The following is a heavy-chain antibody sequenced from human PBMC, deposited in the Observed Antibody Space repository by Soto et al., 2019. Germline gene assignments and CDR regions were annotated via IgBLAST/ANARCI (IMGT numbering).Heavy chain of an antibody. CDR3: AKVFMTTVSPFDY. CDR2: IVGSGGST. V-gene: IGHV3-23*01. J-gene: IGHJ4*02. CDR1: GFTFSSYA. Sequence: GGSLRLSCAASGFTFSSYAMSWVRQAPGKGLEWVSAIVGSGGSTYYADSVKGRFTISRDNSKNTLFLQMNSLRAEDTAVYYCAKVFMTTVSPFDYWGQGTLVTVSS. D-gene: IGHD4-17*01.